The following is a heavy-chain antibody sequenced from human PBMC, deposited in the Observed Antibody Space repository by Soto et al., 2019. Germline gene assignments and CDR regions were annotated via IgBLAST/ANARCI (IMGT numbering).Heavy chain of an antibody. CDR1: GGSISSYY. J-gene: IGHJ4*02. Sequence: QVQLQESDPGLVKPSETLSLTCTVSGGSISSYYWSWIRQPPGKGLEWIGYIYYSGSTNYNPSLKSRVTISVDTSKNQFSLKLSSVTAADTAVYYCARQYSSSWYDRTYYFDYWGQGTLVTVSS. CDR3: ARQYSSSWYDRTYYFDY. D-gene: IGHD6-13*01. CDR2: IYYSGST. V-gene: IGHV4-59*08.